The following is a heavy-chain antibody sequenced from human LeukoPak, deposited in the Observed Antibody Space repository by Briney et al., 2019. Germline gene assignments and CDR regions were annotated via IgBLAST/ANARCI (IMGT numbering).Heavy chain of an antibody. CDR2: ISSSGSTI. CDR1: GFTFSSYE. J-gene: IGHJ4*02. Sequence: GGSLRLSCAASGFTFSSYEMTWVRKAPGKGLEWVSYISSSGSTIYYADSVKGRLTISRDNAKNSLYLQMNSLRAEDTAVYYCARGGEYGDYPDYWGQGTLVTVSS. CDR3: ARGGEYGDYPDY. D-gene: IGHD4-17*01. V-gene: IGHV3-48*03.